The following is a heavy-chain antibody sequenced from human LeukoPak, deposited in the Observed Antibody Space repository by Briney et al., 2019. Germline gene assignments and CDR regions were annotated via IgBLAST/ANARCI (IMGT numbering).Heavy chain of an antibody. CDR1: GGSVSNYY. J-gene: IGHJ4*02. CDR3: ARSALLWFGESIQD. CDR2: IYYTET. D-gene: IGHD3-10*01. Sequence: SETLSLTCTVSGGSVSNYYWSWIRQSPGKGLEWIGYIYYTETSYNPSLKSRVTISVDTSKNQFSLKLSSVTAADTAVYYCARSALLWFGESIQDWGQGALVTVSS. V-gene: IGHV4-59*08.